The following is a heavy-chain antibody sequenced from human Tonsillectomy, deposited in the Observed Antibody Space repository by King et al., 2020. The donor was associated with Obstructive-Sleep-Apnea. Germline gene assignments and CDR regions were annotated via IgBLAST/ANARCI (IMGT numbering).Heavy chain of an antibody. D-gene: IGHD6-13*01. V-gene: IGHV3-21*01. CDR2: FSSSSSYI. CDR3: AREDSSSWPSYNCLDP. CDR1: GFAFSSYS. J-gene: IGHJ5*02. Sequence: VQLVESGGGLVKPGGSLRLSCAASGFAFSSYSMNWVRQAPGKGLEWVSSFSSSSSYIYYADSVKGRFTISRDNTKNSLYLQMNSLRAEDTAVYYCAREDSSSWPSYNCLDPWGQGTLLTVSP.